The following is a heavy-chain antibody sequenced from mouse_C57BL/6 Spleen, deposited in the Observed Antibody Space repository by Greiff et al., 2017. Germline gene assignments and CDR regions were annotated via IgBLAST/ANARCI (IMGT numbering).Heavy chain of an antibody. CDR1: GFTFSDYY. CDR2: INYDGSST. V-gene: IGHV5-16*01. CDR3: ARNYGSSFDC. J-gene: IGHJ2*01. D-gene: IGHD1-1*01. Sequence: EVKLMESEGGLVQPGSSMKLSCTASGFTFSDYYMAWVRQVPEKGLEWVANINYDGSSTYYLDSLKSRFIISRDNAKNILYLQMISLKSEDTATYYCARNYGSSFDCWGQGTTLTVSS.